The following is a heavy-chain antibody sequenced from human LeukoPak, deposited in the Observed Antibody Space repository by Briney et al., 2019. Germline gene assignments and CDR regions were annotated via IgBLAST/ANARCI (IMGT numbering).Heavy chain of an antibody. CDR1: GFTFDDYG. D-gene: IGHD3-10*01. J-gene: IGHJ4*02. CDR3: ARDGYGGSGSQVDY. CDR2: ITWNGGST. V-gene: IGHV3-20*04. Sequence: PGGSLRLSCAASGFTFDDYGMSWVRQAPGKGLEWVSGITWNGGSTGYADSVKGRFTISRDNAKNSLYLQMNSLRAEDTAFYYCARDGYGGSGSQVDYWGQGTLVTVSS.